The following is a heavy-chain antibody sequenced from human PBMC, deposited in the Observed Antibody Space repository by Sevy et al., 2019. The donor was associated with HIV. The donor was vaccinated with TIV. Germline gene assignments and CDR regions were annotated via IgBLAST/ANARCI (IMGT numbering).Heavy chain of an antibody. J-gene: IGHJ5*02. Sequence: SETLSLTCTGPGGSISSGSYYWSWIRQPAGKGLDWIGRIYTSGSTNYNPSLKSRVTISVDTSKNQFSLKLSSVTAADTAVYYCARASSSGWYNGWFDPWGQGTLVTVSS. CDR1: GGSISSGSYY. V-gene: IGHV4-61*02. CDR2: IYTSGST. D-gene: IGHD6-19*01. CDR3: ARASSSGWYNGWFDP.